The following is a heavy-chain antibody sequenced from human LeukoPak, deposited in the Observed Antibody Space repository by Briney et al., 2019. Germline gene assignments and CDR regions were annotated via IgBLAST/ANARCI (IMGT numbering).Heavy chain of an antibody. CDR3: ARDGAAAGMGDAFDI. CDR1: GFTFGSHW. Sequence: PGGSLRLSCAASGFTFGSHWMRWVRQAPGKGLEWVANIKQDGSEKYYEDSVKGRFTISRDNVKNSLYLQMNSLRAEHTAVYYCARDGAAAGMGDAFDIWGQGTMVTVSS. J-gene: IGHJ3*02. V-gene: IGHV3-7*03. D-gene: IGHD6-13*01. CDR2: IKQDGSEK.